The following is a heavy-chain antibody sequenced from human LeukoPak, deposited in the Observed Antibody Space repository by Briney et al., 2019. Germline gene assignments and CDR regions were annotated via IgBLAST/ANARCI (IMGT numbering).Heavy chain of an antibody. CDR3: ARGGETYCSSTSCYTYPFDY. CDR2: ISSSGSTI. D-gene: IGHD2-2*02. V-gene: IGHV3-11*01. CDR1: GFTFSDYY. J-gene: IGHJ4*02. Sequence: GGSLRLSCAASGFTFSDYYMSWIRQAPGKGLEWVSYISSSGSTIYYADSVKGRFTISRDNAKNSLYLQMNSLRAEDTAVYYRARGGETYCSSTSCYTYPFDYWGQGTLVTVSS.